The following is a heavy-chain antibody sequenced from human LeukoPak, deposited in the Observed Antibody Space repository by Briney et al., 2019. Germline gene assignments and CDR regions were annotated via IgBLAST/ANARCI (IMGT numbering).Heavy chain of an antibody. CDR3: AKRTGYYLYFDY. J-gene: IGHJ4*02. CDR1: GFTFSSYA. D-gene: IGHD3-22*01. Sequence: SGGSLRLSCAASGFTFSSYAMSWVRQTPGKGLEWVSAISGSGGSTYYADSVKGRFTISRDNSKNTLYLQMNSLRAEDTAVYYCAKRTGYYLYFDYWRQGTLVTVSS. V-gene: IGHV3-23*01. CDR2: ISGSGGST.